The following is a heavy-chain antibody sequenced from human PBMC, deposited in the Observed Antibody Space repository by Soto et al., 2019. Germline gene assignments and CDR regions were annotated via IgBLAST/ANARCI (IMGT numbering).Heavy chain of an antibody. J-gene: IGHJ6*02. CDR1: GFTFSSDA. Sequence: GGSLRLSCASSGFTFSSDAMHWVRQAPGKGLEWVAVISYDGSDKYYGDSVKGRFTISRDNSKNTLYLQMNSLRFEDTAVYYCAKDRRATGAMDVWGQGTKVTVSS. D-gene: IGHD1-26*01. CDR3: AKDRRATGAMDV. CDR2: ISYDGSDK. V-gene: IGHV3-30*18.